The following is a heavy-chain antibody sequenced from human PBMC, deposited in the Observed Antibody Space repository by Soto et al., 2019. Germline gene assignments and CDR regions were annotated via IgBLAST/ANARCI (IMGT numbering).Heavy chain of an antibody. J-gene: IGHJ3*02. CDR3: ARADFWSGYYTETRLDAFDI. Sequence: SQTLSLTCAISGDSVSSNSAAWNWIRQSPSRGLEWLGRTYYRSKWYNDYAVSVKSRITINPDTSENQFSLQLNSVTPEDTAVYYCARADFWSGYYTETRLDAFDIWGQGTMVTVSS. CDR1: GDSVSSNSAA. D-gene: IGHD3-3*01. V-gene: IGHV6-1*01. CDR2: TYYRSKWYN.